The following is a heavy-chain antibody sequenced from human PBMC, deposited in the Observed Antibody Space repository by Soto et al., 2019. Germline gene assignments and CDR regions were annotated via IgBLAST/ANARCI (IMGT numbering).Heavy chain of an antibody. V-gene: IGHV3-21*01. CDR3: AKDKFGYWDY. CDR1: GFTFSSYS. CDR2: ISSSSSYI. Sequence: EVQLVESGGGLVKPGGSLRLSCAASGFTFSSYSMNWVRQAPGKGLEWVSSISSSSSYIYYADSVKGRFTISRDNAKNSLYLHMNSLRAEDTAVYYCAKDKFGYWDYWGQGTLVTVSS. J-gene: IGHJ4*02. D-gene: IGHD2-15*01.